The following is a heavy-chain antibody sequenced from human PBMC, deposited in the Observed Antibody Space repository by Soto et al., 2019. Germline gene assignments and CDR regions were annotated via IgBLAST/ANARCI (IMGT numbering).Heavy chain of an antibody. CDR2: ISYDGSNK. CDR1: GFTFSSYG. D-gene: IGHD6-13*01. CDR3: AKGIAPAPFDY. Sequence: GGSLRLSCAASGFTFSSYGMHWVRQAPGKGLEWVAVISYDGSNKYYADSVKGRFTISRDNSKNTLYLQMNSLRAEDTAVYYCAKGIAPAPFDYWGQGTLVTVSS. V-gene: IGHV3-30*18. J-gene: IGHJ4*02.